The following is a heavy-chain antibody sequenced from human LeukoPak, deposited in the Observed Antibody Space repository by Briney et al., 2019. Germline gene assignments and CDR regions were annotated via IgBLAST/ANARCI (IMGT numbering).Heavy chain of an antibody. D-gene: IGHD3-9*01. CDR2: IYYSGST. CDR1: GGSTGSGGYY. V-gene: IGHV4-31*03. Sequence: PSETLSLTCTVSGGSTGSGGYYWSWIRQHPGKGLEWIGYIYYSGSTYYNPSLKSRVTISVDTSKNQFSLKLSSVTAADTAVYYCARGNGYFDWLLSEGYFDYWGQGTLVTVSS. CDR3: ARGNGYFDWLLSEGYFDY. J-gene: IGHJ4*02.